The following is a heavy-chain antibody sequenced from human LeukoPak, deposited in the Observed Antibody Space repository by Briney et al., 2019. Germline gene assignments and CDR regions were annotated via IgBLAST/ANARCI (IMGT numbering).Heavy chain of an antibody. V-gene: IGHV5-51*01. J-gene: IGHJ6*02. Sequence: GESLKISCKGSGYSFSSYWIGWVRQMPGKGLEWMGIIYPGDSDTRYSPSFQGQVTVSADKSISTAYLQWSSLKASDTAMYYCARRGSSWSQGMDVWGQGTTATVSS. CDR1: GYSFSSYW. CDR3: ARRGSSWSQGMDV. CDR2: IYPGDSDT. D-gene: IGHD6-13*01.